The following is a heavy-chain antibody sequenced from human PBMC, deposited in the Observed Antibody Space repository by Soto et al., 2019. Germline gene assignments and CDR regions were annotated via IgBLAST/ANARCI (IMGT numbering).Heavy chain of an antibody. J-gene: IGHJ4*02. D-gene: IGHD5-12*01. CDR2: IIPIFGTA. V-gene: IGHV1-69*13. CDR3: APDLNSCYTIPSY. CDR1: GGTFSSYA. Sequence: SVKVSCKASGGTFSSYAISWVRQAPGQGLEWMGWIIPIFGTANYAQKFQGRVTITADESTSTAYMELSSLRSEDTAVYYCAPDLNSCYTIPSYWGRGTRVTVAS.